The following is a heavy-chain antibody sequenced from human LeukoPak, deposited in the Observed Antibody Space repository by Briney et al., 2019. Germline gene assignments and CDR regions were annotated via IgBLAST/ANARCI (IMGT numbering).Heavy chain of an antibody. J-gene: IGHJ4*02. CDR1: GFAFSNYA. CDR3: AEDPLGTTWLFDS. D-gene: IGHD1-26*01. CDR2: IPVSGDST. V-gene: IGHV3-23*01. Sequence: GGSLRLSCAGSGFAFSNYAMSWVRQAPGKGLEWVSAIPVSGDSTYYADSVRGRFTISRDNSKNTLYLQMNSLRAEDTAIYYCAEDPLGTTWLFDSWGQGTLVTVSS.